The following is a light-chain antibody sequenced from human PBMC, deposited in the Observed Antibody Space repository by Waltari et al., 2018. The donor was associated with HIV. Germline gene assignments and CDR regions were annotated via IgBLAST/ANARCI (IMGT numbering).Light chain of an antibody. J-gene: IGLJ2*01. V-gene: IGLV2-14*01. CDR1: SSDVGGYNY. CDR3: SSYTSSSTLV. CDR2: EVS. Sequence: QSALTQPAPVSGSPGQSITISCTGPSSDVGGYNYVSWYQQHPGKAPKLMIYEVSNRPSGFSNRFSGSKSGNTASLTISGLQAEDEADYYCSSYTSSSTLVFGGGTKLTVL.